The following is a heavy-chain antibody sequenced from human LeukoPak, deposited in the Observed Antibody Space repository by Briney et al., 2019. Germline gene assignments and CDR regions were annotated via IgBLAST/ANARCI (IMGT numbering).Heavy chain of an antibody. CDR2: INPSGGST. J-gene: IGHJ4*02. D-gene: IGHD4-17*01. CDR3: TRTDYGDYVHY. Sequence: ASVKVSCKASGYTFTNYYMHWVRQAPGQGLEWMGIINPSGGSTSYAQKFQGRVTMTRDMSTSTVYIELSSLRSEDTAVYYCTRTDYGDYVHYWGQGTLVTVSS. CDR1: GYTFTNYY. V-gene: IGHV1-46*01.